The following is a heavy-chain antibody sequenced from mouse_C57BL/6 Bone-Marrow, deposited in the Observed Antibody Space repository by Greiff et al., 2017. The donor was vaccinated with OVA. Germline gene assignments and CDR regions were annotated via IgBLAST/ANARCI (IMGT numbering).Heavy chain of an antibody. Sequence: VKLMESGPELVKPGASVKISCKASGYAFSSSWMNWVKQRPGKGLEWIGRIYPGDGDTNYNGKFKGKATLTADKSSSTAYMQLSSLTSEDSAVYFCAIYYGSSYAMDYWGQGTSVTVSS. J-gene: IGHJ4*01. D-gene: IGHD1-1*01. V-gene: IGHV1-82*01. CDR1: GYAFSSSW. CDR3: AIYYGSSYAMDY. CDR2: IYPGDGDT.